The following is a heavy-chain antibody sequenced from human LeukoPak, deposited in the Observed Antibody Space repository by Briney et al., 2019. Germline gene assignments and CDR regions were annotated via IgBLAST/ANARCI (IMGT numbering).Heavy chain of an antibody. D-gene: IGHD3-10*01. Sequence: PGGSLRLSCAASGFIFNNYWMSWVRQAPGKGLEWVANIKQDGSETYYVDSVKGRFTISRDNAKNSLFLQMNSLRAEDTAVYYRTREGSYLDAFDFWGQGTMVTVSS. V-gene: IGHV3-7*01. CDR2: IKQDGSET. CDR1: GFIFNNYW. CDR3: TREGSYLDAFDF. J-gene: IGHJ3*01.